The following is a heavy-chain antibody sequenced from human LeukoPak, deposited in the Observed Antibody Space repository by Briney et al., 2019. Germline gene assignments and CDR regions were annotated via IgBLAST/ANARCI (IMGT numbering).Heavy chain of an antibody. D-gene: IGHD5-18*01. CDR3: ARDHSYGYRVFDY. CDR1: GFTVSSNY. Sequence: GGSLRLSCAASGFTVSSNYMSWVRQAPGKGLEWVSVIYSGGSTYYADSVKGRFTISRDNSKDTLYLQMNSLRAEDTAVYYCARDHSYGYRVFDYWGQGTLVTVSS. CDR2: IYSGGST. J-gene: IGHJ4*02. V-gene: IGHV3-53*01.